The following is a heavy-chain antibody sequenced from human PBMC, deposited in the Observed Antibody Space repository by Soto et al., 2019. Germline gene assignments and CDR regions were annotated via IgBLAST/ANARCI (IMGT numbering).Heavy chain of an antibody. CDR1: GFTFSNYW. Sequence: EVQLVGSGGGLVQPGGSLRLSCAASGFTFSNYWMTWVRQAPGKGLEWVANIKQDGSEKYYVDSVKGRFTISRDNVKSSLYVQMNSLRAEDTAVYYCARASIYSYYYDSSAWGAAASDIWGQGTTVTVSS. V-gene: IGHV3-7*03. J-gene: IGHJ3*02. D-gene: IGHD3-22*01. CDR2: IKQDGSEK. CDR3: ARASIYSYYYDSSAWGAAASDI.